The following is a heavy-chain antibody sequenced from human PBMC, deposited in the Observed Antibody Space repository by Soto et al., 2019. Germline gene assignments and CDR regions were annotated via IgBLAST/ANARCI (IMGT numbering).Heavy chain of an antibody. CDR2: IYYSGST. D-gene: IGHD2-2*01. CDR3: ARLGCSSTSCYDAFDI. V-gene: IGHV4-59*08. CDR1: GESMWSSY. Sequence: PSGSPALARAFCGESMWSSYWAGTWKPPGKGLEWIGYIYYSGSTNYNPSLKSRVTISVDTSKNQFSLKLSSVTAADTAVYYCARLGCSSTSCYDAFDIWGQGTMVTVSS. J-gene: IGHJ3*02.